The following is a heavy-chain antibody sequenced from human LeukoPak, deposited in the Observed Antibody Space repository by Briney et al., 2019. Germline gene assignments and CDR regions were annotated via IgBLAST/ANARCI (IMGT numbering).Heavy chain of an antibody. D-gene: IGHD3-22*01. CDR1: GLTFSSYW. CDR2: IKQDGGEK. J-gene: IGHJ3*02. V-gene: IGHV3-7*03. Sequence: GSLRLSCVASGLTFSSYWMSWVRQAPGKGLEWVANIKQDGGEKYYADSVKGRFTISRDNAKNSLSLQMNSVRAEDTALYYCVKGGDSSGYSAFDIWGQGTTVTVSS. CDR3: VKGGDSSGYSAFDI.